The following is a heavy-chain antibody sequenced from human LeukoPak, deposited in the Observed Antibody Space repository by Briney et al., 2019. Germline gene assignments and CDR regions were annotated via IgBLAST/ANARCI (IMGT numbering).Heavy chain of an antibody. CDR2: SYYNGNT. V-gene: IGHV4-59*01. D-gene: IGHD1-26*01. J-gene: IGHJ4*02. CDR3: ARIEYSGPVDY. CDR1: GGSITNYY. Sequence: SETLSLTCTISGGSITNYYWSWIRQPPGKGLEWIGFSYYNGNTNYNPSLKSRVTISVDMSKNQFSLSLRSVTAADTAVYYCARIEYSGPVDYWGQGTLVTVSS.